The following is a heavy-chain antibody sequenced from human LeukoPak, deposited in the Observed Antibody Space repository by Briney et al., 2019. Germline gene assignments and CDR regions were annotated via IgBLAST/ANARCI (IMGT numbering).Heavy chain of an antibody. J-gene: IGHJ4*02. Sequence: TSETLSLTCAVYGGSFSGYYWSWIRQPPGKGLEWIGEINHSGSTYYNPSLKSRVTISVDTSKNQFSLKVSSVTAADTAVYYCARGGCSSTSCYYDYWGQGTLVTVSS. CDR3: ARGGCSSTSCYYDY. CDR2: INHSGST. V-gene: IGHV4-34*01. D-gene: IGHD2-2*01. CDR1: GGSFSGYY.